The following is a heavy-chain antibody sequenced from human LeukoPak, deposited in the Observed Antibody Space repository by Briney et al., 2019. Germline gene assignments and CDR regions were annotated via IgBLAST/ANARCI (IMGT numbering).Heavy chain of an antibody. Sequence: PGGSLRLSCAASGFTVSSSYMSWVRQAPGKGLEHVSVIYSGGNTYYAGSVKGRFTISRDNSKNTVFLQMNSLRAEDTAVYYCARLIAATGRLYFDYWGQGTLVTVSS. V-gene: IGHV3-53*01. D-gene: IGHD6-13*01. J-gene: IGHJ4*02. CDR1: GFTVSSSY. CDR3: ARLIAATGRLYFDY. CDR2: IYSGGNT.